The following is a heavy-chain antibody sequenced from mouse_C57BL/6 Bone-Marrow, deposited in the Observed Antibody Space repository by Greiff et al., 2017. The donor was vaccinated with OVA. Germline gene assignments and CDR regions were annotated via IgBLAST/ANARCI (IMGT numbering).Heavy chain of an antibody. CDR1: GFTFSSYA. V-gene: IGHV5-4*01. CDR2: ISDGGSYT. D-gene: IGHD2-4*01. CDR3: AREIYDYDHYYAMDY. Sequence: EVQRVESGGGLVQPGGSLKLSCAASGFTFSSYAMSWVRQTPEKRLEWVATISDGGSYTYYPDNVKGRFTISRDNAKNNLYLQMSHLKSEDTAMYYCAREIYDYDHYYAMDYWGQGTSVTVSS. J-gene: IGHJ4*01.